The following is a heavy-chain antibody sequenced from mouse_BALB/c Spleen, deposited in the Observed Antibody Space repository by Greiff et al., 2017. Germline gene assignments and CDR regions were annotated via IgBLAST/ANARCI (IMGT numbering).Heavy chain of an antibody. V-gene: IGHV14-1*02. J-gene: IGHJ4*01. Sequence: EVQLQQSGAELVRPGALVTLSCKASGFTIKDYYMHWVKQRPEQGLEWIGWIDPENGNTIYDPKFQGKASITADTSSNTAYLQLSSLTSEDTAVDYCAPIYYYGSDAMDYWGQGTSVTVSS. CDR2: IDPENGNT. CDR1: GFTIKDYY. D-gene: IGHD1-1*01. CDR3: APIYYYGSDAMDY.